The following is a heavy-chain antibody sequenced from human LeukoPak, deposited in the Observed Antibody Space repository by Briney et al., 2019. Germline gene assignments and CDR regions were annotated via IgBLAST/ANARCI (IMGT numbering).Heavy chain of an antibody. D-gene: IGHD4-11*01. J-gene: IGHJ4*02. CDR2: INPSGGST. CDR3: AGTDYKTYFDY. V-gene: IGHV1-46*03. CDR1: GYTFTRYY. Sequence: ASVKVSCKASGYTFTRYYIHWVRQAPGQGLEWMGIINPSGGSTSYAQKFQGRVTMTRDTSTSTVYMGLSSLRSVDTAVYYCAGTDYKTYFDYWGQGTLVTVSS.